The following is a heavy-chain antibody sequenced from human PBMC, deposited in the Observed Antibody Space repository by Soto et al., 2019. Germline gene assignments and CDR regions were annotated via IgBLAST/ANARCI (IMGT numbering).Heavy chain of an antibody. D-gene: IGHD6-19*01. J-gene: IGHJ4*02. CDR2: INYSGST. CDR1: GGSISSNGRY. Sequence: QLQESGPGRVKPSETLSLTCTVSGGSISSNGRYWGWIRQPPGKGLEWIASINYSGSTYHNPSLKSRVTISIYTSKNQFSLRLSSVTAADTAVYYCARLGSSGWYQGSYLDSWGQGSLVTASS. V-gene: IGHV4-39*01. CDR3: ARLGSSGWYQGSYLDS.